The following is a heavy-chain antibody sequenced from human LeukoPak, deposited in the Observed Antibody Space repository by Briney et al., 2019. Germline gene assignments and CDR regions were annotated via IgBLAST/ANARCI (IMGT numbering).Heavy chain of an antibody. V-gene: IGHV4-4*07. CDR1: GGSISSYY. CDR3: ARDKYYYDSSGSTFDY. CDR2: IHTSGST. J-gene: IGHJ4*02. Sequence: SETLSLTCIVSGGSISSYYWSWIRQPAGKGLEWIGRIHTSGSTNYNPSLKSRVTMSVDTSKNQFSLKLSSVTAADTAVYYCARDKYYYDSSGSTFDYWGQGTLVTVSS. D-gene: IGHD3-22*01.